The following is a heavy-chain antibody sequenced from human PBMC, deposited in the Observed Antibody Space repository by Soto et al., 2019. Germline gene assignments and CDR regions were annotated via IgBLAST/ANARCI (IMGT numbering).Heavy chain of an antibody. CDR2: INDGAET. V-gene: IGHV4-34*01. D-gene: IGHD3-10*01. Sequence: QVQLQQWGAGLLKPSETLSLTCAVHGGSFSGVSWSWIRQSPGKGLEWIGEINDGAETNYNPSLKSRVTISVDTFKREFSLNLSSVTAADTAVYYCARYIGSGNYALGYWGQGTLVTVSS. CDR3: ARYIGSGNYALGY. CDR1: GGSFSGVS. J-gene: IGHJ4*02.